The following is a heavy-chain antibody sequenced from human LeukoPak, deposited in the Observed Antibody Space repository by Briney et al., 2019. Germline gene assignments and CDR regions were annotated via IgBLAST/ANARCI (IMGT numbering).Heavy chain of an antibody. CDR3: AKDSCDY. CDR2: ISDSGDST. V-gene: IGHV3-23*01. Sequence: PGGSLRLSCAASGFTFRNYAMTWVRQAPGKGLEWVSSISDSGDSTYYAASVKGRFTISRDNSKNTLYLQMNSLRAEDTAVYYCAKDSCDYWGQGTLVTVSS. CDR1: GFTFRNYA. J-gene: IGHJ4*02.